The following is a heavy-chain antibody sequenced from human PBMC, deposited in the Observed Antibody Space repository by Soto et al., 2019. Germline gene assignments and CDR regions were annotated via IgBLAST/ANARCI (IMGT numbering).Heavy chain of an antibody. J-gene: IGHJ4*02. CDR2: IYYSGST. V-gene: IGHV4-39*01. D-gene: IGHD4-17*01. Sequence: QLQLQESGPGLVKPSETLSLTCTVSGGSISSSSYYWGWIRQPPGKGLEWIGSIYYSGSTYYNPSLKSRVTISVDTSKNQFSLKLSSVTAADTAVYYCARPPDYGDYFDYWGQGTLVTVSS. CDR3: ARPPDYGDYFDY. CDR1: GGSISSSSYY.